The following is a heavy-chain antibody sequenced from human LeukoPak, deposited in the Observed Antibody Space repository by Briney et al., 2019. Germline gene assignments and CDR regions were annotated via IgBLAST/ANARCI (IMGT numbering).Heavy chain of an antibody. D-gene: IGHD5-24*01. CDR3: AKDRDGYNGNFDY. V-gene: IGHV3-20*04. CDR1: GFTFDDYG. Sequence: PGGSLRLSCAASGFTFDDYGMSWVRQASGKGLEWVSGINWNGDSTDYADSVKGRFTISRDNAKNSLYLQMNSLRAEDTALYYCAKDRDGYNGNFDYWGQGTLVTVSS. CDR2: INWNGDST. J-gene: IGHJ4*02.